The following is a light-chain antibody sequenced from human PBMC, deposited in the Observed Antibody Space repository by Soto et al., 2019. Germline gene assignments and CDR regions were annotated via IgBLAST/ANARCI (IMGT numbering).Light chain of an antibody. V-gene: IGLV2-14*01. Sequence: QSALTQPASVSGSPGQSITISCTGTSSDVGGYAYVSWYQQYPGKAPKLIISEVSNRPSGISHRFSGSRSGNTASLTISGLQAEDEADYYCSSYTSSSTVVFGGGTQLTVL. CDR2: EVS. J-gene: IGLJ2*01. CDR3: SSYTSSSTVV. CDR1: SSDVGGYAY.